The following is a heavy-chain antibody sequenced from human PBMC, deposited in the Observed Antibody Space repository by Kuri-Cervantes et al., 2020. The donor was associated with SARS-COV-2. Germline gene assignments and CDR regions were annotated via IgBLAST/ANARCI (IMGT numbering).Heavy chain of an antibody. CDR3: ARVVQVVGAPTDYYYFYAMGV. V-gene: IGHV2-70*01. J-gene: IGHJ6*02. D-gene: IGHD1-26*01. Sequence: SWIRQPPGKALEWLALIDWDDDKYYSTSLRTRLTISKDTSKNQVVLTVTNTEPEDTATYYCARVVQVVGAPTDYYYFYAMGVWGQGTTVTVSS. CDR2: IDWDDDK.